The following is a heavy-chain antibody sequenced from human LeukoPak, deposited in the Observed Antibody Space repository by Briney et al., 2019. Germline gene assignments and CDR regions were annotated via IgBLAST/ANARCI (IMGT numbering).Heavy chain of an antibody. CDR1: GFTFSSYA. J-gene: IGHJ4*02. Sequence: GGSLRLSCAASGFTFSSYAMHRVRQAPGKGLEWVAVISYDGSNKYYADSVKGRFTISRDNSKNTLYLQMNSLRAEDTAVYYCAKGGGWSPAVLFDYWGQGTLVTVSS. D-gene: IGHD6-19*01. V-gene: IGHV3-30-3*01. CDR2: ISYDGSNK. CDR3: AKGGGWSPAVLFDY.